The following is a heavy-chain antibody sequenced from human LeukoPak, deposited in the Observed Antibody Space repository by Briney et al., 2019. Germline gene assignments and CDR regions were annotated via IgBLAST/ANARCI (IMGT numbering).Heavy chain of an antibody. J-gene: IGHJ4*02. Sequence: PGGSLRLSCAASGFTFSSYWMTWVRQAPGKGLEWVANIKQDGSEKYFVDSVKGRFTISRDNAKNSLYLQMNSLRAEDTAVYYCARDGVWAFGVVDYWGQGTLVTVSS. CDR1: GFTFSSYW. CDR2: IKQDGSEK. V-gene: IGHV3-7*01. CDR3: ARDGVWAFGVVDY. D-gene: IGHD3-3*01.